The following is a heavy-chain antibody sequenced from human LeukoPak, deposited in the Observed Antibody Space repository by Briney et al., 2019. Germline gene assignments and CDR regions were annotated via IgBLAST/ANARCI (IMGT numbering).Heavy chain of an antibody. Sequence: GGSLRLSCAASGFTFDDYAMHWVRQAPGKGLEWVSAINWNSGNIGYADSAKGRFTICRANAKNSLYLQMKRLRAEDTAVYYCAKGGGYEAQYYYYYLAVWGKGTTVTVSS. J-gene: IGHJ6*03. CDR1: GFTFDDYA. CDR3: AKGGGYEAQYYYYYLAV. V-gene: IGHV3-9*01. CDR2: INWNSGNI. D-gene: IGHD5-12*01.